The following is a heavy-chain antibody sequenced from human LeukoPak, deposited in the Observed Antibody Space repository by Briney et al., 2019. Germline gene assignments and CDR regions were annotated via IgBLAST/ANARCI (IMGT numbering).Heavy chain of an antibody. D-gene: IGHD6-13*01. CDR1: GGSFSGYY. CDR2: INHSGST. J-gene: IGHJ6*03. Sequence: SETLSLTCAVYGGSFSGYYWSWIRQPPGKGLEWIGEINHSGSTNYNPSLKSRVTMSVDTSKNQFSLKLSSVTAADTAVYYCARGGGYSSSWYTIDYYYYMDVWGKGTTVTVSS. CDR3: ARGGGYSSSWYTIDYYYYMDV. V-gene: IGHV4-34*01.